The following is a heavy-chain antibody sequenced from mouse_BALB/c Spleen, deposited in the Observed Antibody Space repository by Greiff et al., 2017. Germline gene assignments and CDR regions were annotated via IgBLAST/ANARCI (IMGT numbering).Heavy chain of an antibody. V-gene: IGHV2-9*02. D-gene: IGHD1-1*01. CDR2: IWAGGST. J-gene: IGHJ2*01. CDR1: VFSLTSYG. CDR3: ARDNYGSSFDY. Sequence: VQLQESGPGLVAPSQSLSITCTVSVFSLTSYGVHWVRQPPGKGLEWLGVIWAGGSTNYNSALMSRLSISKDNSKSQVFLKMNSLQTDDTAMYYCARDNYGSSFDYWGQGTTLTVSS.